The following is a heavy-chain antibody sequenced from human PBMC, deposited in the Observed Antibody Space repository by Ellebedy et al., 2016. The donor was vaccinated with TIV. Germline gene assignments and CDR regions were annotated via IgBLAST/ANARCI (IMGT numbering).Heavy chain of an antibody. Sequence: MPGGSLRLSCTVSGDSITTYWWSWVRQPPGKGLEWIGYMYYSGSTNNNPSLKSRVTISVDKSKNQFSLKLSSVTAADTAVYYCARDASLTGAYFFDYWGQGTLVTVSS. J-gene: IGHJ4*02. CDR2: MYYSGST. CDR3: ARDASLTGAYFFDY. V-gene: IGHV4-59*12. D-gene: IGHD3-9*01. CDR1: GDSITTYW.